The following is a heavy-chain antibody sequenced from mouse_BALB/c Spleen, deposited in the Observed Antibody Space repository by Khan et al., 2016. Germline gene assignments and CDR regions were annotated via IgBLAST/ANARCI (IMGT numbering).Heavy chain of an antibody. CDR2: ITYSGST. CDR3: ARGDYEGTYYGMDY. D-gene: IGHD2-4*01. J-gene: IGHJ4*01. Sequence: EVQLQESGPGLVKPSQSLSLTCTVTGYSITNDYAWNWIRQFPGNKLEWMGYITYSGSTSYNPSLRSRIPITRDTSKNQFFLQLSSVTTEDTATYYSARGDYEGTYYGMDYWGQGTSVTVSS. CDR1: GYSITNDYA. V-gene: IGHV3-2*02.